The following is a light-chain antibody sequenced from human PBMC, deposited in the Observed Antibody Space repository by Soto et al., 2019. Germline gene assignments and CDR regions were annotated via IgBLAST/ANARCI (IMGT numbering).Light chain of an antibody. CDR1: QSINSW. V-gene: IGKV1-5*03. CDR2: KAS. J-gene: IGKJ1*01. Sequence: DIQMTQSPSTLSASVGDRVTITCRASQSINSWLAWYKQKPGKAPKLLIYKASNLESGVPSRFSGSESGTEFTLTISSLQPDDFATYYCQQYKSYPWTFGQGTKVEIK. CDR3: QQYKSYPWT.